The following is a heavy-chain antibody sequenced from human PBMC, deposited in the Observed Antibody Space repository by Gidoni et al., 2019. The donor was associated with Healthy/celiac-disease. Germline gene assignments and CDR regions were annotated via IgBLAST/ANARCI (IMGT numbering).Heavy chain of an antibody. J-gene: IGHJ4*02. D-gene: IGHD2-15*01. V-gene: IGHV4-31*01. Sequence: IGYIYYSGSTYYNPSLKSLVTISVDTSKNQFSLKLSSVTAADTAVYYCARYMRGGSFSYYFDYWGQGTLVTVSS. CDR2: IYYSGST. CDR3: ARYMRGGSFSYYFDY.